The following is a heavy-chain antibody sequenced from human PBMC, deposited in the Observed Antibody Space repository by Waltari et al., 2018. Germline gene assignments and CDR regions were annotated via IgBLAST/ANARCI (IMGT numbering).Heavy chain of an antibody. D-gene: IGHD3-16*01. V-gene: IGHV3-48*01. Sequence: DEQLVESGGGLVQPGGSLRLSCSASGFTPSTSNMNWVRQAPGKGLEWVSYITNRGGPIYYADSVKGRFTVSRDNDKNSLNLQMNNLRVEDTAVYYCTRDGGAESHWGQGTLVTVTS. CDR3: TRDGGAESH. CDR2: ITNRGGPI. J-gene: IGHJ4*02. CDR1: GFTPSTSN.